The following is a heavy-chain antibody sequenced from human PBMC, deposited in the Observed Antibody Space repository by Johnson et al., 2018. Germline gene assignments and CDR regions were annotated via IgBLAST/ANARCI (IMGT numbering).Heavy chain of an antibody. D-gene: IGHD3-22*01. V-gene: IGHV1-8*01. CDR2: MNPNSGNT. J-gene: IGHJ4*02. CDR3: AKDIYPDYYETSGYGH. CDR1: GYTFTSYD. Sequence: QVQLVESGAEVKKPGASVKVSCKASGYTFTSYDINWVRQATGQGLEWMGWMNPNSGNTGYAQKFQGRGTMTRNTSISTAYMERSSLRSEDTAVYYCAKDIYPDYYETSGYGHWGQGTLVTVSS.